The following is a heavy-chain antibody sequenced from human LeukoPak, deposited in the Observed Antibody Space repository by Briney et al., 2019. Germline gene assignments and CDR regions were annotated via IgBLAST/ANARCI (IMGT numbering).Heavy chain of an antibody. Sequence: ASVKVSCKASGYTFTSYAMNWVRQAPGQGLEWMGWINTNTGNPTYAQGFTGRFVFSLDTSVSTAYLQISSLKAEDTAVYYCARDTHELLWFGELSNPLDYWGQGTLVTVSS. CDR1: GYTFTSYA. CDR2: INTNTGNP. CDR3: ARDTHELLWFGELSNPLDY. J-gene: IGHJ4*02. D-gene: IGHD3-10*01. V-gene: IGHV7-4-1*02.